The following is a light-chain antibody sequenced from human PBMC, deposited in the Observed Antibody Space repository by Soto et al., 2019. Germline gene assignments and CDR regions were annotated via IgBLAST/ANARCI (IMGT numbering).Light chain of an antibody. CDR1: SSNIGKNT. J-gene: IGLJ1*01. Sequence: QSVLTQPPSASGTPGQRVTVSCSGSSSNIGKNTVNWYQLLPGTAPKLLIYSNDQRPSGVPDRFSGSKSGTSASLAISGLQSEDEADYYCAAWDDSLNAFYVFGTGTKVTVL. CDR3: AAWDDSLNAFYV. CDR2: SND. V-gene: IGLV1-44*01.